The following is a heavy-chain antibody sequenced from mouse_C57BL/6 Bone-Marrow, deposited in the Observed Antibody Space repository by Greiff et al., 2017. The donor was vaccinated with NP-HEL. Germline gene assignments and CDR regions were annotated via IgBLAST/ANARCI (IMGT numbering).Heavy chain of an antibody. Sequence: EVKLMESGGGLVKPGGSLKLSCAASGFTFSDYGMHWVRQAPEKGLEWVAYISSGSSTIYYADTVKGRFTISSDNAKNTLFLQMTSLRSEDTAMYYCARNYYYYYGSSYVYYYAMDYWGQGTSVTVSS. V-gene: IGHV5-17*01. J-gene: IGHJ4*01. D-gene: IGHD1-1*01. CDR2: ISSGSSTI. CDR1: GFTFSDYG. CDR3: ARNYYYYYGSSYVYYYAMDY.